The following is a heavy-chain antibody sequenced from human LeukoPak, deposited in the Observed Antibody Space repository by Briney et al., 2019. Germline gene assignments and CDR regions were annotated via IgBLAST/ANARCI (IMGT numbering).Heavy chain of an antibody. J-gene: IGHJ4*02. CDR1: GYTFTSYG. Sequence: ASVKVPCKASGYTFTSYGISWVRQAPGQGLEGRGWISAYNGNTNYAQKLQGRVTMTTATSTSTAYMELRSLRSDDTAVYYCAIQRGYVLTQFDYWGQGTLVTVSS. CDR3: AIQRGYVLTQFDY. V-gene: IGHV1-18*01. CDR2: ISAYNGNT. D-gene: IGHD5-12*01.